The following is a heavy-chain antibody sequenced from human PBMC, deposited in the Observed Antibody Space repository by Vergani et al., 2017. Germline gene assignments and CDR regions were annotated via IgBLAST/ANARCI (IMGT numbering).Heavy chain of an antibody. CDR3: ARGPFTVTTGGFDY. J-gene: IGHJ4*02. D-gene: IGHD4-17*01. CDR1: GFTFSSYA. V-gene: IGHV4-34*01. Sequence: VQLLESGGGLVQPGGSLRLSCAASGFTFSSYAMSWIRQPPGKGLEWIGEINHSGSTNYNPSLKSRVTISVDTSKNQFSLKLSSVTAADTAVYYCARGPFTVTTGGFDYWGQGTLVTVSS. CDR2: INHSGST.